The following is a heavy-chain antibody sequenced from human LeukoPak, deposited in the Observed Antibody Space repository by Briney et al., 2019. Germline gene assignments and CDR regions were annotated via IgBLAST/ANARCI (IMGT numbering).Heavy chain of an antibody. CDR3: ARDRGPPNRLVTTKGYFDF. J-gene: IGHJ4*02. D-gene: IGHD3-9*01. CDR2: ISPYNGDT. V-gene: IGHV1-18*01. Sequence: ASVKVSCKASGYSFTSYSIIWVRQAPGQGLEWMGWISPYNGDTDYAQKLQGRVTMNTDTYTSTDYMELRSLRSDDTAIYYCARDRGPPNRLVTTKGYFDFWGQGTLVIVSS. CDR1: GYSFTSYS.